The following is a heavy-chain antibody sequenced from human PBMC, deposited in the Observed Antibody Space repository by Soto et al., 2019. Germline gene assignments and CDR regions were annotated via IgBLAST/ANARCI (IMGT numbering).Heavy chain of an antibody. CDR1: GYSFTSYW. D-gene: IGHD2-2*01. J-gene: IGHJ3*02. Sequence: EVQLVQSGAEVKKPGESLKISCKGSGYSFTSYWIGWVRQMPGKGLEWMGIIYPGDSDTRYSPSFQGQVTISADKSISTAYLQWSSLKASDTAMYYCARGYCSSTSCYESTVTIDAFDIWGQGTMVTVSS. V-gene: IGHV5-51*03. CDR3: ARGYCSSTSCYESTVTIDAFDI. CDR2: IYPGDSDT.